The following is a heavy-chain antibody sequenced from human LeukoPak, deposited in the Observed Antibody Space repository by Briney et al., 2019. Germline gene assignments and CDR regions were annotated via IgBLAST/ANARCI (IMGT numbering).Heavy chain of an antibody. CDR1: GFTFSDYY. CDR2: ISSSSSYT. V-gene: IGHV3-11*06. CDR3: ARDAEYSGYDYPSDY. Sequence: GGSLRLSCAASGFTFSDYYMSWIRQAPGKRLEWVSYISSSSSYTNYADSVKGRFTISRDNAKNSLYLQMNSLRAEDTAVYYCARDAEYSGYDYPSDYWGQGTLVTVSS. D-gene: IGHD5-12*01. J-gene: IGHJ4*02.